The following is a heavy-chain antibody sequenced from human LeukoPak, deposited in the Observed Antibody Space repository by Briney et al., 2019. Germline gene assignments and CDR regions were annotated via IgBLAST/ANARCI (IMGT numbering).Heavy chain of an antibody. J-gene: IGHJ3*02. V-gene: IGHV4-59*01. CDR2: IYYSGST. CDR1: GYSISSYY. CDR3: ARTKWELHAFDI. Sequence: SETLSLTCTVSGYSISSYYWSWIRQPPGKGLEWIGYIYYSGSTNYNPSLKSRVTISVDTSKNQFSLKLSSVTAADTAVYYCARTKWELHAFDIWGQGTMVTVSS. D-gene: IGHD1-26*01.